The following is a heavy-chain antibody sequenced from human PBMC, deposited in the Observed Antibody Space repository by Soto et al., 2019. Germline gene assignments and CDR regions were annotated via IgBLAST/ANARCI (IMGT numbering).Heavy chain of an antibody. Sequence: SETLSLTCTVSGGSISSYYWSWIRQPPGKGLEWIGYIYYSGSTNYNPSLKSRVTISVDTSKNQFSLKLSSVTAADTAVYYCARDYCSGGSCYSRSRKGGYNWFDPWGQGTLVTVSS. CDR2: IYYSGST. CDR3: ARDYCSGGSCYSRSRKGGYNWFDP. J-gene: IGHJ5*02. CDR1: GGSISSYY. V-gene: IGHV4-59*01. D-gene: IGHD2-15*01.